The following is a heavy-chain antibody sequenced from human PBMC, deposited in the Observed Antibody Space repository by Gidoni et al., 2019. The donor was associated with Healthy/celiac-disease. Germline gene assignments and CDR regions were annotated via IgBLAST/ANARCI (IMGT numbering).Heavy chain of an antibody. V-gene: IGHV3-30-3*01. CDR3: ARADNDFWSGYYLFDY. J-gene: IGHJ4*02. CDR1: GFTFSSYA. CDR2: ISYDGSNK. D-gene: IGHD3-3*01. Sequence: QVQLVESGGGVVQPGRSLRLSCAASGFTFSSYAMHWVRQAPGKGLEWVAVISYDGSNKYYADSVKGRFTISRDNSKNTLYLQMNSLRAEDTAVYYCARADNDFWSGYYLFDYWGQGTLVTVSS.